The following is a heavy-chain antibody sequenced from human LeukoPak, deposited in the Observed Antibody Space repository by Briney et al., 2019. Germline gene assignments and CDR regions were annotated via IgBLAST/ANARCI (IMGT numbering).Heavy chain of an antibody. J-gene: IGHJ5*02. D-gene: IGHD3-10*01. CDR1: GGSISSYY. CDR2: IYYTGST. CDR3: ARRVVRGRNWFDP. Sequence: PSETLSLTCTVSGGSISSYYWSWIRQPPGKGLEWIGYIYYTGSTNYNPSLKSRVTISVDTSKNQFSLKLSSLTAADTAVYYCARRVVRGRNWFDPWGQGTLVTVSS. V-gene: IGHV4-59*08.